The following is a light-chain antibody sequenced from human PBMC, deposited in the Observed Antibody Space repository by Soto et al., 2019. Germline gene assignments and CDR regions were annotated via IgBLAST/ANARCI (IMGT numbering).Light chain of an antibody. V-gene: IGLV1-44*01. CDR2: NSN. Sequence: QSVLTQPPSTSGTPGQRVTISCSGSSSNIGTNSVNWYQQLPGTAPKLLIYNSNQRPSGVPDRFSGSKSGTSASLAISGLQSGDEADYYCATWDDSLNGPVFGGGTKLTVL. CDR1: SSNIGTNS. CDR3: ATWDDSLNGPV. J-gene: IGLJ2*01.